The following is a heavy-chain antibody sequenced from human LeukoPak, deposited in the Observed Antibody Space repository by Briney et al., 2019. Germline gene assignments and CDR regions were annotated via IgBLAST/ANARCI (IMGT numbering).Heavy chain of an antibody. CDR1: GYTFTSYG. J-gene: IGHJ4*02. CDR2: ISAYNGNT. CDR3: ARPYYYDSSGYYLALRY. V-gene: IGHV1-18*01. Sequence: ASVKVSCKASGYTFTSYGISWVRQAPGQGLEWMGWISAYNGNTNYAQKLQGRVTMTTDTSTSTAYMELRSLRSDDTAAYYCARPYYYDSSGYYLALRYWGQGTLVTVSS. D-gene: IGHD3-22*01.